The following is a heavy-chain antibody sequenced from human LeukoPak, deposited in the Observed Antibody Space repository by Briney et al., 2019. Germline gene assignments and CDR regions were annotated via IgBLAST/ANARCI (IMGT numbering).Heavy chain of an antibody. CDR3: AKDASRGYSGYDWAYYFDS. CDR1: GFTFSSYG. CDR2: ISYDGSNK. V-gene: IGHV3-30*18. Sequence: LTGGSPRLSCAASGFTFSSYGMHWVRQAPGKGLEWVAVISYDGSNKYYADSVKGRFTISRDNSKNTLYLQMNSLRAEDTAVYYCAKDASRGYSGYDWAYYFDSWGQGTLVTVSS. J-gene: IGHJ4*02. D-gene: IGHD5-12*01.